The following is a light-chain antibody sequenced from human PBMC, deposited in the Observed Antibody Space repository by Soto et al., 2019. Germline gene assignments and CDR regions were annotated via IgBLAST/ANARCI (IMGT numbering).Light chain of an antibody. Sequence: IRMTQSPSSFSASTGERFTITCRASQDISNWLAWYQQKPEKAPKSLISATSSLQSGVPSRFSGSGSGTEFTLTISSLQPEDFATYYCQQYHSYPLTFGQGTRLEIK. CDR2: ATS. CDR3: QQYHSYPLT. V-gene: IGKV1D-16*01. CDR1: QDISNW. J-gene: IGKJ5*01.